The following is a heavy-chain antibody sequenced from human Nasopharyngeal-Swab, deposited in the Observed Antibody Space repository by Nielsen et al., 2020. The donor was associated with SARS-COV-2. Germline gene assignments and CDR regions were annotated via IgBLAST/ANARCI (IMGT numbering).Heavy chain of an antibody. CDR2: IYYGGRT. D-gene: IGHD1-26*01. CDR1: GGSISSSSYY. V-gene: IGHV4-61*01. CDR3: ARVNSANYSV. J-gene: IGHJ1*01. Sequence: SETLSLTCTVSGGSISSSSYYWSWIRQPPGKGLEWIGYIYYGGRTNYNPSLKSRLTISEDTSKNQLSLKLSSVTAADTAVYYCARVNSANYSVWSQGTLVTVSS.